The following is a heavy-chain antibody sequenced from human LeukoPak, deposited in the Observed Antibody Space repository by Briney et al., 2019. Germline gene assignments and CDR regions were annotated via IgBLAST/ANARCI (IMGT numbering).Heavy chain of an antibody. D-gene: IGHD6-13*01. CDR1: GFTFSSYA. CDR2: ISYDGSNK. J-gene: IGHJ6*02. Sequence: PGGSLRLSCAASGFTFSSYAMHWVRQAPGKGLEWVAVISYDGSNKYYADSVKGRFTISRDNSKNTLYLQMNSLRAEDTAVYYCAREQGSSWYYYYYGMDVWGQGTTVTVSS. CDR3: AREQGSSWYYYYYGMDV. V-gene: IGHV3-30-3*01.